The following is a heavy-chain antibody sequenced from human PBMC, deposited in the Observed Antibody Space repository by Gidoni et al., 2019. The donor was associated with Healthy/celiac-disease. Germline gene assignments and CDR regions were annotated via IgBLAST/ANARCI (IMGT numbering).Heavy chain of an antibody. V-gene: IGHV3-64D*08. CDR2: ISSNGGST. Sequence: EVQLVESGGGLVQPGGSLRLSCSASGFTFSSYAMHRVRQAAGKGLEYVSAISSNGGSTYDADSVKGRFTISRDNSKNTLYLQMSSLRAEDTAVYYCVKATGTDGAPDYWGQGTLVTVSS. CDR1: GFTFSSYA. CDR3: VKATGTDGAPDY. J-gene: IGHJ4*02. D-gene: IGHD4-17*01.